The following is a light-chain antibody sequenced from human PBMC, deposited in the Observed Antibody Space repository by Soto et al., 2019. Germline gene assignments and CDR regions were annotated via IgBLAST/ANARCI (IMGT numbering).Light chain of an antibody. CDR1: QSISNH. CDR3: QHYNSYSEA. J-gene: IGKJ1*01. V-gene: IGKV1-5*03. CDR2: KAS. Sequence: EIQMTQSPSSLSASVEDRVIITCRASQSISNHLNWYQQKPGKAPKLLIYKASTLKSGVPSRFSGSGSGTEFTLTISSLQPDDFAAYYCQHYNSYSEAFGQGTKVDIK.